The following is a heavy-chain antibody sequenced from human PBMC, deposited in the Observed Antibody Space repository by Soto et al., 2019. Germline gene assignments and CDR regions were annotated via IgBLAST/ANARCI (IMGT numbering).Heavy chain of an antibody. V-gene: IGHV4-59*01. D-gene: IGHD6-6*01. CDR3: ARGGGWDSSSSDY. CDR2: IYYSGST. CDR1: GGSISSYY. Sequence: SETLSLTCTVSGGSISSYYWSWIRQPPGKGLEWIGYIYYSGSTNYNPSLKSRVTISVDTSKNQFSLKLSSVTAADTAVYYCARGGGWDSSSSDYWGQGTLVTVSS. J-gene: IGHJ4*02.